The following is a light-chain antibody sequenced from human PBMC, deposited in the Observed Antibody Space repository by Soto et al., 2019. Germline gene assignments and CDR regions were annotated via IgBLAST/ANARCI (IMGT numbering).Light chain of an antibody. CDR2: QDS. V-gene: IGLV3-1*01. J-gene: IGLJ2*01. CDR1: KLGDRY. Sequence: SYELTQPPSVSVSPGQTASITCSGDKLGDRYASWYQQKPGQSPVLVIYQDSKRPSGIPARFSGPNSGNTATLTISGTQAMDEADYYCQAWDTSTAWVFAGGTKLTVL. CDR3: QAWDTSTAWV.